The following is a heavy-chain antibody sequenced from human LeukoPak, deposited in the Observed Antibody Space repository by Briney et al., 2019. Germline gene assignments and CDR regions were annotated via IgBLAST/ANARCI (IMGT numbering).Heavy chain of an antibody. J-gene: IGHJ4*02. V-gene: IGHV4-59*01. CDR2: IYYSGST. D-gene: IGHD1-26*01. CDR3: ARGRSYLGY. Sequence: SETLSLTCTVSGGSISNYDWAWIRQPPGKGLEWIGYIYYSGSTNYNPSLKSRVTISVDTSKNQISLKLSPVTTADTAVYYCARGRSYLGYWGQGTLVTVSS. CDR1: GGSISNYD.